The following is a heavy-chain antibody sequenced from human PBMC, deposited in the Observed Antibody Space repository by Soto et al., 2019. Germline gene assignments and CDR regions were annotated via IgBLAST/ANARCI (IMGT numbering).Heavy chain of an antibody. D-gene: IGHD3-22*01. CDR2: IYTSGST. V-gene: IGHV4-4*07. CDR3: ARDSTYYYDSSGYPLFDY. CDR1: GGSICSYY. Sequence: QVQLQESGPGLVKPSETLSLTCTVSGGSICSYYWSWIRQPAGKGLEWIGRIYTSGSTNYNPSLKSRVTMSVATSKNQFSLKLSSVTAADTAVYYCARDSTYYYDSSGYPLFDYWGQGTLVTVSS. J-gene: IGHJ4*02.